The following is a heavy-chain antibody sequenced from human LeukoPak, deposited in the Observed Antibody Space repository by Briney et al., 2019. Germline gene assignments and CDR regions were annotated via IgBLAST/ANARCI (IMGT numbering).Heavy chain of an antibody. Sequence: PGGSLRLSCAASGFTFSSYWMSWVRQAPGKGLEWVANIKQDGSEKYYVDSVKGRLNISRDNAKNSLYLQMNSLRAEDTAVYYCARVGTTYYYDSSGYYYFDYWGRGTLVTVSS. CDR2: IKQDGSEK. CDR1: GFTFSSYW. CDR3: ARVGTTYYYDSSGYYYFDY. V-gene: IGHV3-7*01. J-gene: IGHJ4*02. D-gene: IGHD3-22*01.